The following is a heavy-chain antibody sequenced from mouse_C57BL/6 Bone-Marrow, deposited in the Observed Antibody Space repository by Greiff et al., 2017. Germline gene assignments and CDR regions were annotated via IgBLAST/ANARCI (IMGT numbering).Heavy chain of an antibody. CDR1: GFTFSDYG. J-gene: IGHJ4*01. CDR2: ISSGSSTI. V-gene: IGHV5-17*01. D-gene: IGHD2-4*01. Sequence: EVQLQQSGGGLVKPGGSLKLSCAASGFTFSDYGMHWVRQAPEKGLEWVAYISSGSSTIYYADTVKGRFTISRDNAKNTLFLQMTSLRSEDTAMYYCGYDDGERGAMDYWGQGTSVTVSS. CDR3: GYDDGERGAMDY.